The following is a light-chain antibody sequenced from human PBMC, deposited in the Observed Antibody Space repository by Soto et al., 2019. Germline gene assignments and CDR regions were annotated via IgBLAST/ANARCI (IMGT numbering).Light chain of an antibody. CDR3: QQYDDVPPT. CDR2: DAS. V-gene: IGKV1-33*01. CDR1: HDISGN. Sequence: DIQMTQSPSSLSTSVGDRVTITCQASHDISGNLNWFQQKPGKAPKLLIYDASNLEAGVPSRFSGSGSGTDFTFSISSLQPEDIATYYCQQYDDVPPTFGGGTKVEIK. J-gene: IGKJ4*01.